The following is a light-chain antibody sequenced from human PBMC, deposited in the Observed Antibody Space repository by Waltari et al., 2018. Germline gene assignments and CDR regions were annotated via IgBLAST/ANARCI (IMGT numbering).Light chain of an antibody. Sequence: QSALTQPASVSGSPGQSITISCPGTSNDVGSYNLVSWYQQYPGKAPTLMIYEVTKRPSGVSARFSGSKSGNTASRTISGLQAEDEADYYCSSYAGSTTLVIFGGGTKLTV. V-gene: IGLV2-23*02. CDR3: SSYAGSTTLVI. J-gene: IGLJ2*01. CDR2: EVT. CDR1: SNDVGSYNL.